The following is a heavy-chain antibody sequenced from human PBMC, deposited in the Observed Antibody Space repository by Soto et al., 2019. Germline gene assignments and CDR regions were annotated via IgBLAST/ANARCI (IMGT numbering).Heavy chain of an antibody. CDR2: ISYDGSNK. V-gene: IGHV3-30*18. J-gene: IGHJ1*01. CDR1: GFTFSSYG. D-gene: IGHD1-26*01. CDR3: AKGGSYLNAEYFQH. Sequence: VQLVESGGGLVQPGGSLRLSCAASGFTFSSYGMHWVRQAPGKGLEWVAVISYDGSNKYYADSVKGRFTISRDNSKNTLYLQMNSLRAEDTAVYYCAKGGSYLNAEYFQHWGQGTLVTVSS.